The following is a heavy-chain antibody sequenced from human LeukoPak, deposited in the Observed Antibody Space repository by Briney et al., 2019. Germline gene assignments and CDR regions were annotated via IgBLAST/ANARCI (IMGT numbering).Heavy chain of an antibody. J-gene: IGHJ4*02. CDR1: GFTFSSYG. Sequence: GGSLRLSCAASGFTFSSYGMHWVRQAPGKGLEWVAFIRYDGSNKYYADSVKGRFTISRDNSKNTLYLQVNSLRAEDTAIYYCAKDRDDYFEYWGQGTLVTVSS. CDR2: IRYDGSNK. D-gene: IGHD5-24*01. V-gene: IGHV3-30*02. CDR3: AKDRDDYFEY.